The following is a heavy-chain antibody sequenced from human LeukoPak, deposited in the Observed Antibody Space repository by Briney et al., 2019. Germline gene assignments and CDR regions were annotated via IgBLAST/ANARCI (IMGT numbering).Heavy chain of an antibody. Sequence: GGSLRLSCAASGFHFNRYWMHWVRQAPGKGLEWVSAISGSGGSTYYADSVKGRFTISRDNSKNTLYLQMNSLRAEDTAVYYCAKGYDDILTGYPRAYYYYYMDVWGKGTTVTISS. D-gene: IGHD3-9*01. CDR1: GFHFNRYW. CDR2: ISGSGGST. V-gene: IGHV3-23*01. J-gene: IGHJ6*03. CDR3: AKGYDDILTGYPRAYYYYYMDV.